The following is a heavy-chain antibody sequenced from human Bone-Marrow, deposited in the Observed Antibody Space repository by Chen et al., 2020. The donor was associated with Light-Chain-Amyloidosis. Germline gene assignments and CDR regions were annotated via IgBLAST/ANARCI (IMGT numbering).Heavy chain of an antibody. D-gene: IGHD3-22*01. Sequence: EVQLLESGGGVVQPGGSLRLSCAASGFTFVSYAMGWVRQAPGKGLEWVSDVSAGGGYTYYADSVKGRVTISRDNSKNTLYLQMNSLRAEDTAVYYCAGMDRSGYYHFQYWGQGTLVTVSS. CDR3: AGMDRSGYYHFQY. J-gene: IGHJ4*02. CDR2: VSAGGGYT. V-gene: IGHV3-23*01. CDR1: GFTFVSYA.